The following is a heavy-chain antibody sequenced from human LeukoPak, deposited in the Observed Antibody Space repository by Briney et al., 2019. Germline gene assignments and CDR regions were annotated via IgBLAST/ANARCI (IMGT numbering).Heavy chain of an antibody. CDR2: IKQDGSEK. CDR3: TRDLSGHYSIDY. J-gene: IGHJ4*02. V-gene: IGHV3-7*01. D-gene: IGHD3-22*01. Sequence: QSGGSLRLSCAASGFTFSSYWMSWVRQAPGKGLEWVANIKQDGSEKYYVDSVKGRFTISRDNSKNTLYLQVNSLRPEDTAVYYCTRDLSGHYSIDYWGQGTLVTVSS. CDR1: GFTFSSYW.